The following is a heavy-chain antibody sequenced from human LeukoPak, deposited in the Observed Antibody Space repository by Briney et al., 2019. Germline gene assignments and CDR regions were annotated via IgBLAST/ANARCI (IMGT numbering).Heavy chain of an antibody. CDR1: GDSINSSDYY. V-gene: IGHV4-39*01. D-gene: IGHD7-27*01. Sequence: PSETLSLTCTVSGDSINSSDYYWAWIRQPPGEGLEWIATIYYSGSTYYKPSLESRLTISVDSSKNQFSLKMNSVTAADTAVYYCARHGNWDPFDYWGQGTLVTVSS. CDR2: IYYSGST. J-gene: IGHJ4*02. CDR3: ARHGNWDPFDY.